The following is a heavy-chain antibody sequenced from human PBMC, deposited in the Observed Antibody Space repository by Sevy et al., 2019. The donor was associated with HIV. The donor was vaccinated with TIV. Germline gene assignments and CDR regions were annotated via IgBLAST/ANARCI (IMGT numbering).Heavy chain of an antibody. V-gene: IGHV3-74*01. J-gene: IGHJ4*02. CDR1: GITLTPYW. CDR2: INSDGSST. CDR3: SRGLYYYDMRGHQEPGDY. Sequence: GGSLRLSCAASGITLTPYWMHWVRQVPGKGLVWVSRINSDGSSTSYAESVKGRFTISRDNGKNTLYLQMKSLRVEDTAVLFCSRGLYYYDMRGHQEPGDYWGQGVLVTVSS. D-gene: IGHD3-22*01.